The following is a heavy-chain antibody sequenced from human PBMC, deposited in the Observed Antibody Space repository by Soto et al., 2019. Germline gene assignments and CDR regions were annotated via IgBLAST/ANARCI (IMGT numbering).Heavy chain of an antibody. Sequence: QVQLQESGPGLVKPSETLSLTCVVSGGSLSSYYWSWIRQPPGKGLEWIGYTYDSGSTNYNPSLKSRVTISVDTSNNQFSLKLSSVTAADTAVYYCARTWGSKNDYWGRGTLVTVSS. D-gene: IGHD1-26*01. CDR3: ARTWGSKNDY. V-gene: IGHV4-59*01. CDR2: TYDSGST. CDR1: GGSLSSYY. J-gene: IGHJ4*02.